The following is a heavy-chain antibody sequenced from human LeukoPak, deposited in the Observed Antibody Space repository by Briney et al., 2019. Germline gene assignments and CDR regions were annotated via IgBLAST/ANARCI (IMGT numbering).Heavy chain of an antibody. D-gene: IGHD1-14*01. J-gene: IGHJ4*02. Sequence: SETLSLTCTVSGGSISNYYWSWIRQPPGKGLEWIGYIYYSGSTNYNPSLKSRVTISVDTSKNQFSLKLSSVTAADTAVYYCARHRRNFFDYWGQGTLVTVSS. CDR1: GGSISNYY. CDR2: IYYSGST. V-gene: IGHV4-59*08. CDR3: ARHRRNFFDY.